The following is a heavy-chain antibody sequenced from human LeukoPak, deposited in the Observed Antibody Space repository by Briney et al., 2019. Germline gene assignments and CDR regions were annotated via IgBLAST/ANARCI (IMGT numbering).Heavy chain of an antibody. CDR2: ISGDRGDT. Sequence: EASVKVSCKTSGYTFTKYGITWVRQAPGQGLEWLGWISGDRGDTNYAQKVQGRVTLTTDRSTMTAYMELRTLRFDDTALYYCARGSYGQPAFDYWGQGTRVTVSS. CDR1: GYTFTKYG. D-gene: IGHD5-18*01. CDR3: ARGSYGQPAFDY. V-gene: IGHV1-18*04. J-gene: IGHJ4*02.